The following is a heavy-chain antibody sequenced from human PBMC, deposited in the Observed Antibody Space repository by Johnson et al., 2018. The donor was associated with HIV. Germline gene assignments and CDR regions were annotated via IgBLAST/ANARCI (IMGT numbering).Heavy chain of an antibody. CDR1: GFTFSSYW. CDR2: ISYDGTNK. CDR3: ARDQRGDIIPTTYDI. D-gene: IGHD5-12*01. Sequence: QVQLVESGGGVVQPGRSLRLSCAASGFTFSSYWMNWVRQAPGKGLEWVAVISYDGTNKYSADSVKGRFTISRDNSKNTLYLQMNSLRAEDTAVYYCARDQRGDIIPTTYDIWGQGTMVTVSS. V-gene: IGHV3-30-3*01. J-gene: IGHJ3*02.